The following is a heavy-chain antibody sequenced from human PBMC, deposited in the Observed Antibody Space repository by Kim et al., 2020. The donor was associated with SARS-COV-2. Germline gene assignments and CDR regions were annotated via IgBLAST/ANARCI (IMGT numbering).Heavy chain of an antibody. CDR3: AREEAAGTPYYYYGMDV. V-gene: IGHV6-1*01. Sequence: SQTLSLTCAISGDSVSSNSAAWNWIRQSPSRGLEWLGRTYYRSKWYNDYAVSVKSRITINPDTSKNQFSLQLNSVTPEDTAVYYCAREEAAGTPYYYYGMDVWGQGTTVTVSS. J-gene: IGHJ6*02. D-gene: IGHD6-13*01. CDR2: TYYRSKWYN. CDR1: GDSVSSNSAA.